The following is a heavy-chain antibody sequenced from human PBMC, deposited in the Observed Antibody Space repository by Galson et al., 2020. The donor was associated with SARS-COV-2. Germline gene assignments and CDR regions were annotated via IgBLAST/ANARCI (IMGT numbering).Heavy chain of an antibody. CDR3: ARDLAPMLVAVGATESY. CDR2: ISSSSSTI. V-gene: IGHV3-48*02. D-gene: IGHD1-26*01. CDR1: GFTFSSYS. Sequence: GGSLRLSCAASGFTFSSYSMNWVRQAPGKGLEWVSYISSSSSTIYYADSVKGRFTISRDNAKNSLYLQMNSLRDEDTAVYYCARDLAPMLVAVGATESYWGQGTLVTVSS. J-gene: IGHJ4*02.